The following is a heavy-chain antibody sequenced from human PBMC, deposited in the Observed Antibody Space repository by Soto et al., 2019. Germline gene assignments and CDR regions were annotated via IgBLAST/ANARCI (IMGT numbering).Heavy chain of an antibody. D-gene: IGHD3-10*01. V-gene: IGHV3-74*01. Sequence: EGQLVESGGGLLQPGGSLRLSCAASGFTFSSHWMHWVHQSPGKGLVWVSRVNFDGSITNYADSVKGRLTISRDNAKNTVYLQMNSLRAEDTAVYYCARGASGTYKLDYWGQGTLVTVSS. CDR3: ARGASGTYKLDY. CDR2: VNFDGSIT. CDR1: GFTFSSHW. J-gene: IGHJ4*02.